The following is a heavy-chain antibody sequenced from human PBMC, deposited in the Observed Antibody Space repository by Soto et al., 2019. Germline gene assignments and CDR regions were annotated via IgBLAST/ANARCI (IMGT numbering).Heavy chain of an antibody. J-gene: IGHJ4*02. CDR3: ARGIIAGPGRDYFDY. CDR1: GFTFSSYG. CDR2: IRYDGTNK. Sequence: QVQLVECGGGVGQPGRSLRLSCAASGFTFSSYGMHWVRQAPGKGLEWVAVIRYDGTNKYYAESVKGRFTISRDNSKNTLYLQMSSLRLDDTAVYYCARGIIAGPGRDYFDYWGQGTLVTVSS. D-gene: IGHD6-13*01. V-gene: IGHV3-33*01.